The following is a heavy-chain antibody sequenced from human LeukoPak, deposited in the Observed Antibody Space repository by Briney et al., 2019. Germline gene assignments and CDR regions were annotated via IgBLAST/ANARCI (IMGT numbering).Heavy chain of an antibody. J-gene: IGHJ3*02. D-gene: IGHD2-15*01. Sequence: SETLSLTCTVSGGSISSYYWSWIRQPPGKGLEWIGYIYYSGSTNYNPSLKSRVTISVDTSKNQFSLKLSSVTAADTAVYYCARSRWYRDAFDIWGQGTMATVSS. CDR2: IYYSGST. CDR3: ARSRWYRDAFDI. CDR1: GGSISSYY. V-gene: IGHV4-59*08.